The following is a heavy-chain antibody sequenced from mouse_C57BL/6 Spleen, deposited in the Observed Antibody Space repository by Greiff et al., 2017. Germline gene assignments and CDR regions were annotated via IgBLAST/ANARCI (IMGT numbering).Heavy chain of an antibody. Sequence: VQLQQSGPELVKPGASVKISCKASGYTFTDYYMNWVKQSHGKSLEWIGDINPNNGGTSYNQKFKGKATLTVDKSSSTAYMELRSLTAEDSAVYYCAREATVVARDYFDYWGQGTTLKVSS. D-gene: IGHD1-1*01. CDR3: AREATVVARDYFDY. V-gene: IGHV1-26*01. CDR2: INPNNGGT. J-gene: IGHJ2*01. CDR1: GYTFTDYY.